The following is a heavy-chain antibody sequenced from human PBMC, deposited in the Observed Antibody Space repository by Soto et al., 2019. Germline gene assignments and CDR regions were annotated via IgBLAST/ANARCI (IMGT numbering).Heavy chain of an antibody. D-gene: IGHD5-12*01. CDR1: GFTFSTYW. J-gene: IGHJ4*02. CDR2: IKQDGSEA. Sequence: EVQLVESGGGLVQPGGSLRLSCAASGFTFSTYWMNWVRQAPGKGLEWVATIKQDGSEAHYVDSVKGRFTISRDNAKNSLHRQMNSLRAEDTAVYFCAGAPGWLIENWGQGTLVTVAS. V-gene: IGHV3-7*04. CDR3: AGAPGWLIEN.